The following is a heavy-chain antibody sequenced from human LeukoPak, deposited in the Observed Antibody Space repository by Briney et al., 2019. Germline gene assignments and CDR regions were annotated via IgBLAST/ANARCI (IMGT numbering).Heavy chain of an antibody. CDR3: TRLDYGMDV. D-gene: IGHD2-2*03. Sequence: GESLTLSCRASGFTFSVSAIHWVRQAPGKEPQWVGRVRTRTNRYATVYGPSVRGRFRVTRDDSTNTAYLQMNNLLPEDTAIYYCTRLDYGMDVWGQGTTVIVSS. CDR2: VRTRTNRYAT. J-gene: IGHJ6*02. V-gene: IGHV3-73*01. CDR1: GFTFSVSA.